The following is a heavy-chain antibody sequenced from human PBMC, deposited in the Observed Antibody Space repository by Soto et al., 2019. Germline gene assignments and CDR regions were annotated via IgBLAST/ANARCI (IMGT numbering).Heavy chain of an antibody. J-gene: IGHJ4*02. CDR1: GDTFTGYA. CDR2: INAGNGNT. V-gene: IGHV1-3*05. CDR3: ARAVAVPADFDY. D-gene: IGHD6-19*01. Sequence: QVQLVQSGAEEKKPGASVKVSCKASGDTFTGYAFHWVRQAPGQRLEWMGWINAGNGNTKYSQKFQGRVTITRDTAASTDYMELSSLRSEDTAVYYCARAVAVPADFDYWGQGTLVTVSS.